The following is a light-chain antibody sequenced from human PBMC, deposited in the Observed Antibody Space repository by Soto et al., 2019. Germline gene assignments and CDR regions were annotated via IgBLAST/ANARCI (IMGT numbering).Light chain of an antibody. V-gene: IGLV2-8*01. J-gene: IGLJ1*01. CDR3: SSYAGSNNLGV. Sequence: QSALTQPPSASGSPGQSVTISCTGTSSDVGGYNYVSWYQQHPGKAPKLMIYGVSKRPSGVPDRFSGSKSGNTASLTVSGLQAADEADYYCSSYAGSNNLGVFGTGTKVTVL. CDR2: GVS. CDR1: SSDVGGYNY.